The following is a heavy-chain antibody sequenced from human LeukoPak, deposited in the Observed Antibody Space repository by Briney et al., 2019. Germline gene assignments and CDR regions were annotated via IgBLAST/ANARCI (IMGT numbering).Heavy chain of an antibody. V-gene: IGHV4-30-4*01. CDR3: ARHTYFGFDI. CDR2: VYHSGST. CDR1: GVSISSGDYY. Sequence: PSETLSLTCTVSGVSISSGDYYLSWIRQPPGTVLEWIGYVYHSGSTYYSPPLRNRVTLSVDTSKNQFSLKLSSVTAADTAVYYCARHTYFGFDIWGQGTMVTVSS. D-gene: IGHD2/OR15-2a*01. J-gene: IGHJ3*02.